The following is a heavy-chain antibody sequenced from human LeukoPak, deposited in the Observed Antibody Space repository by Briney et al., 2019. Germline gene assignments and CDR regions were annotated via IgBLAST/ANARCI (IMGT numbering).Heavy chain of an antibody. Sequence: GGSLRLSCAASGFTVSSNYMSWVRQAPGKGLEWVANIKQDGSEKYYVDSVKGRFTISRDNAKNSLYLQMDYLRDDDTAVYYCARDRAKYGGNTNDFWGQGTLVTVSS. V-gene: IGHV3-7*01. J-gene: IGHJ4*02. CDR1: GFTVSSNY. CDR2: IKQDGSEK. D-gene: IGHD4-23*01. CDR3: ARDRAKYGGNTNDF.